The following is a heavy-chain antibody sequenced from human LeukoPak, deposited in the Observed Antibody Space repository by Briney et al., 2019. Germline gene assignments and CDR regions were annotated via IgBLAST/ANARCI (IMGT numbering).Heavy chain of an antibody. J-gene: IGHJ2*01. CDR2: ISNSGSTI. V-gene: IGHV3-11*04. D-gene: IGHD4-17*01. CDR3: ARALNTASKRYFDL. CDR1: GFTFTNYY. Sequence: GGSLRLSCTASGFTFTNYYMSWIRQAPGKGLEWVSHISNSGSTIYYTDSVKGRFTISRDNAKNSLYLQMSSLRAEDTAVFYCARALNTASKRYFDLWGRGTLVTVSS.